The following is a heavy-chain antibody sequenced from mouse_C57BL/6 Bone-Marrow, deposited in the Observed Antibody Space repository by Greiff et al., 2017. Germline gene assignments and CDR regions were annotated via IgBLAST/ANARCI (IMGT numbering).Heavy chain of an antibody. D-gene: IGHD2-4*01. V-gene: IGHV1-55*01. J-gene: IGHJ3*01. Sequence: VQLQQPGAELVKPGASVKMSCKASGYTFTSYWITWVKQRPGQGLEWIGDIYPGSGSTNYNEKFKSKATLTVDTSSSTAYMQLSSLTSEDSAVYYCASGGYEYDRGFAYWGQGTLVTVSA. CDR3: ASGGYEYDRGFAY. CDR2: IYPGSGST. CDR1: GYTFTSYW.